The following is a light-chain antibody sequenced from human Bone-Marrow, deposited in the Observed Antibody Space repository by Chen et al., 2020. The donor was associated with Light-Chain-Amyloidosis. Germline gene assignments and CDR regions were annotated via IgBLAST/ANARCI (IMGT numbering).Light chain of an antibody. CDR1: DLPTKY. Sequence: SYELTQPPSVSVSPGQPARITCSGDDLPTKYAYWYQQKPGQAPVLVIHRDTERPSGISERFSGSSSGTTAPLTISGVQAEDEADYHCQSADSSGTYEVIFGGGTKLTVL. CDR2: RDT. V-gene: IGLV3-25*03. CDR3: QSADSSGTYEVI. J-gene: IGLJ2*01.